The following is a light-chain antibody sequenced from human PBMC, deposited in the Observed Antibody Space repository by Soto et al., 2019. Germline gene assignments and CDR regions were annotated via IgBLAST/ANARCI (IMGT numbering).Light chain of an antibody. CDR1: QSISSSY. Sequence: EIVLTQSPGTLSLSPGERATLSCRASQSISSSYLAWYQQKPGQAPRPLIYGASSRATGIPDRFSGSGSGTDFTLTIGRLEPEDLAVYYCQQYVSSPWTFGQGTKVEIK. CDR3: QQYVSSPWT. CDR2: GAS. J-gene: IGKJ1*01. V-gene: IGKV3-20*01.